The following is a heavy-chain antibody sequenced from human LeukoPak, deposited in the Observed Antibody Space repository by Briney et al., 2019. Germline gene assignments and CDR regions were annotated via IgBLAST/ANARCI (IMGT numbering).Heavy chain of an antibody. D-gene: IGHD7-27*01. CDR2: ISMDGVNT. CDR1: GFTFDYYT. CDR3: ARGHWGLDY. Sequence: PGGSLRLSCAASGFTFDYYTMYWVRQGPEKGLEWVSLISMDGVNTFYADSVKGRFTMSRDNGKNSLYLQMNSLRAEDTAVYYCARGHWGLDYWGQGTLVTVSS. V-gene: IGHV3-43*01. J-gene: IGHJ4*02.